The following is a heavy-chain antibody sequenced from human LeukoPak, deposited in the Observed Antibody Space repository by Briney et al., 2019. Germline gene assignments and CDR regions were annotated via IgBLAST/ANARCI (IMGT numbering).Heavy chain of an antibody. CDR1: GYTFTSYY. V-gene: IGHV1-46*01. J-gene: IGHJ6*02. CDR2: INPSGGST. Sequence: ASVEVSCKASGYTFTSYYMHWVRQAPGQGLEWMGIINPSGGSTSYAQKFQGRVTMTRDTSTSTVYMELSSLRSEDTAVYYCARDSVSPFCSSTSCYGGYYYYYGMDVWGQGTTVTVSS. D-gene: IGHD2-2*01. CDR3: ARDSVSPFCSSTSCYGGYYYYYGMDV.